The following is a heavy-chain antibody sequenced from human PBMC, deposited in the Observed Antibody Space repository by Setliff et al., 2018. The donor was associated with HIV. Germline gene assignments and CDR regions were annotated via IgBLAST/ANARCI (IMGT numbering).Heavy chain of an antibody. J-gene: IGHJ6*03. CDR1: GFTFSSYA. D-gene: IGHD6-6*01. CDR3: ARGAARLRYYYYYYYMDV. V-gene: IGHV3-21*01. Sequence: PGGSLRLSCAASGFTFSSYAMNWVRQAPGKGLEWVSSISSSSSYIYYADSVKGRFTISRDNAKNSLYLQMNSLRAEDTAVYYCARGAARLRYYYYYYYMDVWGKGTTVTVSS. CDR2: ISSSSSYI.